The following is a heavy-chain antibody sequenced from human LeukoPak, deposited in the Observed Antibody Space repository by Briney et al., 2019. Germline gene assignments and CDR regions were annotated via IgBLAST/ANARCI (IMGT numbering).Heavy chain of an antibody. CDR3: AREISCSGGSCYDNYYYYGMDV. Sequence: PGGSLRLSCAASGFTFSSYEMNWVRQAPGKGLEWVSYISSSGSTIYYVDSVKGRFTISRDNAKNSLYLQMNSLRAEDMAVYYCAREISCSGGSCYDNYYYYGMDVWGQGTTVTVSS. J-gene: IGHJ6*01. V-gene: IGHV3-48*03. CDR1: GFTFSSYE. CDR2: ISSSGSTI. D-gene: IGHD2-15*01.